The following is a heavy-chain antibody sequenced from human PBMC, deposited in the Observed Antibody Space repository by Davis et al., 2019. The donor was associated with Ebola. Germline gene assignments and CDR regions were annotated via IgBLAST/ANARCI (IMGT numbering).Heavy chain of an antibody. Sequence: GESLKISCRGSGYTFTNYWIAWVRQMPGKGLEWIGVIYPYDSDTRYNPSFRGQVTISADESNKTAFVQWSRLKASDTAMYYCATLRRTITGMDDGFDIWGQGTMVTVSS. J-gene: IGHJ3*02. V-gene: IGHV5-51*01. CDR1: GYTFTNYW. CDR2: IYPYDSDT. CDR3: ATLRRTITGMDDGFDI. D-gene: IGHD2-8*02.